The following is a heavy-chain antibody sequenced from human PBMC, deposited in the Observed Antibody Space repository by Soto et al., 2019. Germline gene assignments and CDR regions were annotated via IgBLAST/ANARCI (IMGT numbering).Heavy chain of an antibody. CDR2: VDDSGTT. J-gene: IGHJ4*02. CDR3: AKDNRMVRGFKALPPAQFDY. D-gene: IGHD3-10*01. CDR1: AGSMRNYY. V-gene: IGHV4-59*01. Sequence: PSETLSLTCSVSAGSMRNYYWSWIRQPPGKGLEWIGNVDDSGTTKYNPSLRSRVTISVDTSTNQFSLKLSSVIAADTAVYYCAKDNRMVRGFKALPPAQFDYWGQGTLVTVSS.